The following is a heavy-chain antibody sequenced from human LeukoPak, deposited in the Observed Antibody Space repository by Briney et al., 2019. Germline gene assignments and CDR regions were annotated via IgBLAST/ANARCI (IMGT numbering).Heavy chain of an antibody. CDR3: ARDILTGSQSRYQH. J-gene: IGHJ1*01. CDR2: ISSSSSTI. CDR1: GFTFSSYS. V-gene: IGHV3-48*04. D-gene: IGHD3-9*01. Sequence: GGSLRLSCAASGFTFSSYSMSWVRQAPGKGLEWVSYISSSSSTIYYADSVKGRFTISRDNAKNSLYLQMNSLRAEDTAVYYCARDILTGSQSRYQHWGQGTLVTVSS.